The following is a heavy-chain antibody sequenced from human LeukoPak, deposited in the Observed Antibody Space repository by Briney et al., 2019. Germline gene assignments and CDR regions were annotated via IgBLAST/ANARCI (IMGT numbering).Heavy chain of an antibody. CDR1: GFTTSPYS. CDR3: ARGDVDYYDSSGSDAFYI. Sequence: GGSLSLSCATSGFTTSPYSMSWVRQAPGKGLEWVACISSSGSHTYYADSVKGRFIISRDNAKNSMSLHINSLRVEDTAMYFCARGDVDYYDSSGSDAFYIWGQGTRVTVSS. CDR2: ISSSGSHT. V-gene: IGHV3-21*06. J-gene: IGHJ3*02. D-gene: IGHD3-22*01.